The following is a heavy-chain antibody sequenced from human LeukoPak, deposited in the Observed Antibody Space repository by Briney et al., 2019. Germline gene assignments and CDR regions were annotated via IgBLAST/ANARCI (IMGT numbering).Heavy chain of an antibody. CDR3: ARAERPTLNSSGLRRGSIDS. D-gene: IGHD3-22*01. CDR2: VNPTGGSA. CDR1: EYTFANYY. J-gene: IGHJ4*02. V-gene: IGHV1-46*01. Sequence: GASVKVSCKASEYTFANYYIHWVRQAPGQGLEWMGVVNPTGGSANYAQRFQGRVTLTGDTSTSTVYMEVSSLTSEDTAIYFCARAERPTLNSSGLRRGSIDSWGQGTLVSVSS.